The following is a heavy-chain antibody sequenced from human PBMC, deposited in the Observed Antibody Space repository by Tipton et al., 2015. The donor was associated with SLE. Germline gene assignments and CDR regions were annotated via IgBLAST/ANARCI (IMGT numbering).Heavy chain of an antibody. Sequence: TLSLTCAVSGYSISSGYYWGWIRQPPGKGLEWIGGIYHSGSTYYNPSLKSRVTISVDTSKNQFSLKLSSVTAADTAVYYCARPMDYAGYFQHWGQGTLVTVSS. CDR1: GYSISSGYY. CDR2: IYHSGST. D-gene: IGHD4-17*01. V-gene: IGHV4-38-2*01. CDR3: ARPMDYAGYFQH. J-gene: IGHJ1*01.